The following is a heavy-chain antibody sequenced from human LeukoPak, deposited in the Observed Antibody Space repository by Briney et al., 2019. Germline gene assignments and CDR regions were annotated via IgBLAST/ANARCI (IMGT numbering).Heavy chain of an antibody. Sequence: SETLSLTCTVSGGTISSYYRSWIRQPPGKGLEWIGYIYYSGSTNYNPSLKSRVTISVDTSKNQFSLKLSSVTAADTAVYYCARDSSYGFFDYWGQGTLVTVSS. CDR1: GGTISSYY. CDR2: IYYSGST. D-gene: IGHD5-18*01. CDR3: ARDSSYGFFDY. V-gene: IGHV4-59*01. J-gene: IGHJ4*02.